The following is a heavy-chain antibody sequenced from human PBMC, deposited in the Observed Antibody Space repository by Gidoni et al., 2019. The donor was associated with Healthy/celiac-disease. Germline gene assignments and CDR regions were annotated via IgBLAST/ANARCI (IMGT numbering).Heavy chain of an antibody. D-gene: IGHD3-10*01. V-gene: IGHV3-73*02. CDR3: TRRTTPYYYGSGSYPYYYYGMDV. CDR1: GFTFSGSA. Sequence: EVQLVESGGALVQPGGSLKLSCAASGFTFSGSAMHWVRQASGKGREWVGRSRNKDNSDATALAASVKGRFTISRDDSKNTAYLQMKSLKTEDTAVDYCTRRTTPYYYGSGSYPYYYYGMDVWGQGTTVTVSS. J-gene: IGHJ6*02. CDR2: SRNKDNSDAT.